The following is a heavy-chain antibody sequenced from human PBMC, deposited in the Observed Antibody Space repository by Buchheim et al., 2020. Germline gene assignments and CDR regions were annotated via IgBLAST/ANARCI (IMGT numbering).Heavy chain of an antibody. CDR3: ARARTGGFFDY. J-gene: IGHJ4*02. V-gene: IGHV4-31*02. Sequence: QVQLQESGPGLVGPSQTLSLTWTVSGGSISSGAYYWSWIRQHPGKGLEWIGYISHSRSTFYNPSLKSRVTISVDTSKNRFSLKVRFVTAADTAAYYCARARTGGFFDYWGQGTL. CDR1: GGSISSGAYY. CDR2: ISHSRST. D-gene: IGHD2-8*02.